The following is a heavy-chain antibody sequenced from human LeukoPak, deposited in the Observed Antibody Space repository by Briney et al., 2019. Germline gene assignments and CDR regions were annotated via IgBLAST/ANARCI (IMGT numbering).Heavy chain of an antibody. D-gene: IGHD3-22*01. V-gene: IGHV4-38-2*01. CDR3: ARNYDSTGYHNMPLEY. Sequence: SETLSLTCAVSGYSISSGYCWVWVRQPPGKGLDWIGSVNHNGITYYNPSLKSRVAISVDTPKNHFSLKLSSVTAADTAVYYCARNYDSTGYHNMPLEYWGQGTLVTVSS. CDR1: GYSISSGYC. J-gene: IGHJ4*02. CDR2: VNHNGIT.